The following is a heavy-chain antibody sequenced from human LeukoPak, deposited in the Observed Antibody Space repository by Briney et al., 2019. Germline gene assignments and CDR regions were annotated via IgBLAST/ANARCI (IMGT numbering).Heavy chain of an antibody. D-gene: IGHD6-13*01. Sequence: QPGGSLRLSCAASGFTFSSYWMSWVRQAPGKGLEWVANIKQDGSEKYYVDSVKGRFTISRDNAKNSLYLQMNSLRAEDTAVYYCARSSSSWYSQVPYYFDYWGQGTLVTVSS. CDR3: ARSSSSWYSQVPYYFDY. V-gene: IGHV3-7*01. J-gene: IGHJ4*02. CDR2: IKQDGSEK. CDR1: GFTFSSYW.